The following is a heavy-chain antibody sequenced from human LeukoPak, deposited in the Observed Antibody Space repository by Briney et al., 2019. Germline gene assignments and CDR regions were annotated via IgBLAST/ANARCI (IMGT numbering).Heavy chain of an antibody. CDR2: INHSGST. D-gene: IGHD2-15*01. Sequence: SETLSLTCAVYGGSFSGYYWSWIRQPPGKGLEWIGEINHSGSTNYNPSLKSRVTISVDTSKNQFSLKLTSVTAADTAVYYCARGVVAAPQTFDYWGQGNLVTVSS. CDR1: GGSFSGYY. J-gene: IGHJ4*02. CDR3: ARGVVAAPQTFDY. V-gene: IGHV4-34*01.